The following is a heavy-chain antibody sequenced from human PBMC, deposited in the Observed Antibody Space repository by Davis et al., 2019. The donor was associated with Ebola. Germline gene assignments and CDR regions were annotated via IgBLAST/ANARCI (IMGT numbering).Heavy chain of an antibody. CDR1: GFTFSSYA. Sequence: GESLKISCAASGFTFSSYAMHWVRQAPGKGLEWVAVISYDGSNKYYADSVKGRFTISRDNSKNTLYLQMNSLRAEDTAVYYCARESSAWHNFDYWGQGTLVTVS. J-gene: IGHJ4*02. D-gene: IGHD6-19*01. V-gene: IGHV3-30-3*01. CDR2: ISYDGSNK. CDR3: ARESSAWHNFDY.